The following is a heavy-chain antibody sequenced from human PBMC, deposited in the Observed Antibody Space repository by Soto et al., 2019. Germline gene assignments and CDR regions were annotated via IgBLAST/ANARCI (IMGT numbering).Heavy chain of an antibody. D-gene: IGHD3-16*01. CDR3: ARVIGGLYYFDY. CDR1: AYTFTSYG. Sequence: ASVKVSCKASAYTFTSYGITWVRQAPGQGLEWVGWISAYNGNSNYAQKYEGRVTMTTDTSTSTAYMELSSLRSDDTAVYYCARVIGGLYYFDYWGQGTLVTVSS. V-gene: IGHV1-18*04. J-gene: IGHJ4*02. CDR2: ISAYNGNS.